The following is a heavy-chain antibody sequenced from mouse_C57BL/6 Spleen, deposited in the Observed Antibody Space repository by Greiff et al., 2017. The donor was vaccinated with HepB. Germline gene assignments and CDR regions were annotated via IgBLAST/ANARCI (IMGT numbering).Heavy chain of an antibody. CDR2: IWSGGST. Sequence: VKLMESGPGLVQPSQSLSITCTVSGFSLTSYGVHWVRQSPGKGLEWLGVIWSGGSTDYNAAFISRLSISKDNSKSQVFFKMNSLQADDTAIYYCARPRYGNYDAMDYWGQGTSVTVSS. CDR3: ARPRYGNYDAMDY. V-gene: IGHV2-2*01. D-gene: IGHD2-10*02. CDR1: GFSLTSYG. J-gene: IGHJ4*01.